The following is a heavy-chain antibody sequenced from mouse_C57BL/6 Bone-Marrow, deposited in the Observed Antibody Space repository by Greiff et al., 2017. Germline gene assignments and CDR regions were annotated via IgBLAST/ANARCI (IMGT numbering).Heavy chain of an antibody. Sequence: DVHLVESGEGLVKPGGSLKLSCAASGFTFSSYAMSWVRQTPEKRLEWVAYISSGGDYIYSAATVKGRFTISRDNARNTLYLQMSSLKSGDTAMYYCTRGRGITAFYYYAMDYWGQGTSVTVSS. CDR1: GFTFSSYA. J-gene: IGHJ4*01. CDR2: ISSGGDYI. CDR3: TRGRGITAFYYYAMDY. V-gene: IGHV5-9-1*02. D-gene: IGHD2-4*01.